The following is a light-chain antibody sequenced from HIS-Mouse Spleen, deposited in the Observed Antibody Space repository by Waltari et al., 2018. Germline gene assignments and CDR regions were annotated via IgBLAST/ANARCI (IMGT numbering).Light chain of an antibody. CDR1: KLGDKY. Sequence: SYELTQPPSVSVSPGQTASITCSGDKLGDKYACWYQQKPGQSPGLVIYQDSKRPSGFPERFSGSNSGNTATLTISGTQAMDEADYYCQAWDSSYSVFGGGTKLTVL. V-gene: IGLV3-1*01. CDR2: QDS. CDR3: QAWDSSYSV. J-gene: IGLJ2*01.